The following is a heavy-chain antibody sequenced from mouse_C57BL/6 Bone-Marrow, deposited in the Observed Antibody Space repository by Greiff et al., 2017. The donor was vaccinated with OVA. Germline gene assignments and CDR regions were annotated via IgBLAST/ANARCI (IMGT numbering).Heavy chain of an antibody. J-gene: IGHJ1*03. V-gene: IGHV1-55*01. CDR1: GYTFTSYW. CDR3: ARGYYGSSYGNFDV. CDR2: IYPGSGST. Sequence: QVQLQQPGAELVKPGASVKMSCKASGYTFTSYWITWVKQRPGQGLEWIGDIYPGSGSTNYNETFKSKATLTVDTSSSTAYMQLSSLTSEDSAVYYCARGYYGSSYGNFDVWGTGTTVTVSS. D-gene: IGHD1-1*01.